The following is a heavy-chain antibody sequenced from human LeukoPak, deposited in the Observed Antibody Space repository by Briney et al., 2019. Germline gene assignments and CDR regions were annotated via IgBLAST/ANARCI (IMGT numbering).Heavy chain of an antibody. CDR3: AKSYSSSSSAYQTD. D-gene: IGHD6-13*01. CDR1: GFTFSSYA. Sequence: PGGSLRLSCAASGFTFSSYAMSWVRQAPGKGLEWVSAISGSGGSTYYADSVKGRFTISRDNSKNTLYLQMNSLRAEDTAVYYCAKSYSSSSSAYQTDWGQGTLVTVSS. J-gene: IGHJ4*02. V-gene: IGHV3-23*01. CDR2: ISGSGGST.